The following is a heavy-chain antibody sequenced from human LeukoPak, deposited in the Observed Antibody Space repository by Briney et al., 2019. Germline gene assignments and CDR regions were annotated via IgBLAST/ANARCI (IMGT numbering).Heavy chain of an antibody. J-gene: IGHJ4*02. CDR1: GFTFSSYS. Sequence: GGSLRLSCAASGFTFSSYSMNWVRQAPGKGLEWVAVISYDGSNKYYADSVKGRFTISRDNSKNTLYLQMNSLRAEDTAVYYCARDRRFSIVVVPAAMAYWGQGTLVTVSS. CDR3: ARDRRFSIVVVPAAMAY. CDR2: ISYDGSNK. D-gene: IGHD2-2*01. V-gene: IGHV3-30*03.